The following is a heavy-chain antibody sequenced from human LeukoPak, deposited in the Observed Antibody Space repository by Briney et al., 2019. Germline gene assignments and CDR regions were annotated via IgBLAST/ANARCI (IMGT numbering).Heavy chain of an antibody. Sequence: PSETLSLTCAVYGGSFSGYYWSWIRKPPGKGLEWIGEINHTGSTNYNPSLKSRVTISVDTSKNQFSLKLSSVTAADTAVYYCARGEMATIVYWGQGTLVTVSS. J-gene: IGHJ4*02. D-gene: IGHD5-24*01. V-gene: IGHV4-34*01. CDR2: INHTGST. CDR1: GGSFSGYY. CDR3: ARGEMATIVY.